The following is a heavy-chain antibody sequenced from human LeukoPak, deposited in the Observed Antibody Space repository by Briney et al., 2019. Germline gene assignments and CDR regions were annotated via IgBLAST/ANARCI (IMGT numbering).Heavy chain of an antibody. J-gene: IGHJ4*02. CDR1: GFTFSSYW. V-gene: IGHV4-34*01. D-gene: IGHD1-26*01. Sequence: PGGSLRLSCAASGFTFSSYWMSWIRQPPGKGLEWIGEINHSGSTNYNPSLKSRVTISVDTSKNQFSLKLSSVTAADTAVYYCARGGARYGARFDYWGQGTLVTVSS. CDR3: ARGGARYGARFDY. CDR2: INHSGST.